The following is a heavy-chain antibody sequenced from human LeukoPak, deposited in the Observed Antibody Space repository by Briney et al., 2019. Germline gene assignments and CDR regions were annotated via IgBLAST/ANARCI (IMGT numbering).Heavy chain of an antibody. J-gene: IGHJ3*02. CDR1: GFTFSSYG. CDR3: AKDLCPYYGSGDDAFDI. CDR2: ISDSGSST. V-gene: IGHV3-23*01. D-gene: IGHD3-10*01. Sequence: GGSLRLSCAASGFTFSSYGMNWVRQAPGKGLEWVSFISDSGSSTYYADSVKGRFTISRDNSKNTLSLQMNSLRAEDTAVYYCAKDLCPYYGSGDDAFDIWGQGTVVSVSS.